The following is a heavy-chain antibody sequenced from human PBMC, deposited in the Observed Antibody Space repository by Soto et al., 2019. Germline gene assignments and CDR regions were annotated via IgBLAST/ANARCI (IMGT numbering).Heavy chain of an antibody. Sequence: QVQLVQSGAEVKKPGASVKVSCKASGYTFTSYAVHWVRQAPGQRLEWMGWINAGNGNTKYSQKFQGRVTITRDTSANTSYMELSSLRSGDTAVYYCARDSGGMDVWGQGTTVTVSS. J-gene: IGHJ6*02. V-gene: IGHV1-3*01. CDR3: ARDSGGMDV. CDR1: GYTFTSYA. CDR2: INAGNGNT.